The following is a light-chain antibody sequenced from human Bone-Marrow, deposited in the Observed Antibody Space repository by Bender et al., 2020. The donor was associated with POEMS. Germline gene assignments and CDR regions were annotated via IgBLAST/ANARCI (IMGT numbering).Light chain of an antibody. CDR2: EVN. J-gene: IGLJ3*02. CDR1: RSDVGGYNY. V-gene: IGLV2-8*01. CDR3: ASYTRSDTWV. Sequence: QSALTQPPSASGSPGQSVTISCTGTRSDVGGYNYVSWYQHYPGEAPKLIIFEVNKGPSGVSGRFSGSKSGNTASLTISGLQAEDEADYYCASYTRSDTWVFGGGTKLTVL.